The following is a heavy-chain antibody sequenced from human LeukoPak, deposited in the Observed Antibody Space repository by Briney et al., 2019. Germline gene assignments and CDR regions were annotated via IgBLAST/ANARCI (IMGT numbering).Heavy chain of an antibody. CDR3: ARRTRDCSGGSCMYYFDY. Sequence: ASVKVSCKTSGYRFITFGINWVRQAPGQGLEWMGWINTNTGNPTYAQGFTGRFVFSLDTSVSTAYLQISSLKAEDTAVYYCARRTRDCSGGSCMYYFDYWGQGTLVTVSS. V-gene: IGHV7-4-1*02. D-gene: IGHD2-15*01. CDR2: INTNTGNP. J-gene: IGHJ4*02. CDR1: GYRFITFG.